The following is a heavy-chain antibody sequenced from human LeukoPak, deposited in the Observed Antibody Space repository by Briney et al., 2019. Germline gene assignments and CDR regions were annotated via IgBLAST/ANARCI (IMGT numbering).Heavy chain of an antibody. D-gene: IGHD2-2*01. CDR1: GFTFSSYA. CDR2: ISSSGGST. J-gene: IGHJ4*02. Sequence: GGSLRLSCAASGFTFSSYAMSWVRQAPGKGPEWVSAISSSGGSTYYADSVKGRFTISRDNSKNTLYLQMNSLRAEDTAVYYCAKGTLDIVVVPAAPKVYYFDYWGQGTLVTVSS. V-gene: IGHV3-23*01. CDR3: AKGTLDIVVVPAAPKVYYFDY.